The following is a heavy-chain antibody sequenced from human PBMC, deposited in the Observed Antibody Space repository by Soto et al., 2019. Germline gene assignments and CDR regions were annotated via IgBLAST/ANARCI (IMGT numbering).Heavy chain of an antibody. CDR3: ARVGAFYVAPVLVFDI. J-gene: IGHJ3*02. Sequence: SVKVSCKASGGTFSSYAISWVRQAPGQGLEWMGGIIPIFGTANYAQKFQGRVTITADESTSTAYMELSSLRSEDTAVYYCARVGAFYVAPVLVFDIWGQGTMVTVSS. CDR2: IIPIFGTA. D-gene: IGHD3-16*01. CDR1: GGTFSSYA. V-gene: IGHV1-69*13.